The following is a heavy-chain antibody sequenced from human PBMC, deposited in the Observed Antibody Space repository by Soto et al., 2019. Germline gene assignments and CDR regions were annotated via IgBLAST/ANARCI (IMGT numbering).Heavy chain of an antibody. CDR3: ARGLGGLYYYYGMDV. Sequence: SLSLTCTVCGGSISSGGYYWSGIRQHPGKGLEWIGYIYYSGSTYDNPSLKSRVTISVDTSKNQFSLKLSSVTAADTAVYYCARGLGGLYYYYGMDVWGQGTTVT. CDR1: GGSISSGGYY. CDR2: IYYSGST. J-gene: IGHJ6*02. V-gene: IGHV4-31*03. D-gene: IGHD3-16*01.